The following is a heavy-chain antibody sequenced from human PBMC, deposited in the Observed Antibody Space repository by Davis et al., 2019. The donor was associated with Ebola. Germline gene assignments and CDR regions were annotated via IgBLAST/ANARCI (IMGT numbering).Heavy chain of an antibody. CDR1: GFTFSSYA. V-gene: IGHV3-33*08. D-gene: IGHD1-26*01. Sequence: GESLKISCEASGFTFSSYAMHWVRQSPGKGLEWVAVIYSGGSYTNYAGSVKGRFTISRDNSKDTLYLQMNSLRVEDTAVYYCAREDSGSYWSAWGGFSYWGQGALVTVSS. J-gene: IGHJ4*02. CDR3: AREDSGSYWSAWGGFSY. CDR2: IYSGGSYT.